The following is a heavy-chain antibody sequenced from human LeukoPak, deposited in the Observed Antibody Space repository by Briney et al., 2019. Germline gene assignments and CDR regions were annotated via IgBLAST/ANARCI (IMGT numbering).Heavy chain of an antibody. CDR2: INPNSGGT. J-gene: IGHJ1*01. V-gene: IGHV1-2*02. D-gene: IGHD3-16*01. Sequence: ASVKVSCKASGYTFTGYYMHWVRQAPGQGLEWMGWINPNSGGTNYAQKFQGRVTMTRDTSISTAYMELNRLRSDDTAVYYCVVTFYDYVWESYRPPAENFQHWGQGTLVTVSS. CDR3: VVTFYDYVWESYRPPAENFQH. CDR1: GYTFTGYY.